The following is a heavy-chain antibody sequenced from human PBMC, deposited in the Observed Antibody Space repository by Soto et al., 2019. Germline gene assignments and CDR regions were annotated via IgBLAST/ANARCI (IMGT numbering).Heavy chain of an antibody. J-gene: IGHJ4*02. D-gene: IGHD6-19*01. CDR1: GFTFSSYA. CDR3: AKSPREQWLESFDY. V-gene: IGHV3-23*01. Sequence: GSLRLSCAASGFTFSSYAMSWVRQAPWKGLEWVSAISGSGGSTYYADSVKGRFTISRDNSKNTLYLQMNSLRAEDTAVYYCAKSPREQWLESFDYWGQGTLVTVSS. CDR2: ISGSGGST.